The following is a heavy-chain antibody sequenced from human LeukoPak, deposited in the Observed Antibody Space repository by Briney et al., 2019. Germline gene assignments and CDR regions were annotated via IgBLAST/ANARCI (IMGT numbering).Heavy chain of an antibody. V-gene: IGHV3-9*01. CDR1: GFTFDDYA. Sequence: GRSLRLSCAASGFTFDDYAMHWVRQAPGKGLEWVSGISWNSGSIGYADSVKGRFTISRDNSKNTLYLQMNSLRAEDTAVYYCARARPLAAAGLDYWGQGTLVTVSS. J-gene: IGHJ4*02. CDR3: ARARPLAAAGLDY. CDR2: ISWNSGSI. D-gene: IGHD6-13*01.